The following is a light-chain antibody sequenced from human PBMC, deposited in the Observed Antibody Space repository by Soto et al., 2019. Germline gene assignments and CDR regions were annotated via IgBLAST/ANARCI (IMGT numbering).Light chain of an antibody. V-gene: IGKV3-11*01. CDR2: DAS. CDR3: QQSYNFLT. Sequence: EIVLTQSPGTLSLSPGERATLSCRASQSVSRYLALYQQKPGQAPRLLIYDASHRATGIPARFSGSGSGTDFTLTISSLEPEDFAVYYCQQSYNFLTFGGGTKVEI. CDR1: QSVSRY. J-gene: IGKJ4*01.